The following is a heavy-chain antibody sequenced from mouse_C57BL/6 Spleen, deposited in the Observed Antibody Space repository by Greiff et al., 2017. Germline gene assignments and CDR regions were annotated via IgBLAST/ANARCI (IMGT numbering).Heavy chain of an antibody. V-gene: IGHV1-9*01. CDR3: AEVSRTYAMDY. Sequence: QVQLQQSGAELMKPGASVKLSCTATGYNFTGDWIEWVKQRPGHGLEWIGGILPGSGSTNYTEKFKGKATLTADTSSNTAYMQLSSLTTEDSAIYYCAEVSRTYAMDYWGQGTLVTVSA. D-gene: IGHD2-13*01. J-gene: IGHJ4*01. CDR1: GYNFTGDW. CDR2: ILPGSGST.